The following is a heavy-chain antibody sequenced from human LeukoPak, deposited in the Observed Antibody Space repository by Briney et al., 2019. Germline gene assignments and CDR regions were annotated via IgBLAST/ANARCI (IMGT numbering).Heavy chain of an antibody. J-gene: IGHJ4*02. V-gene: IGHV3-30*18. CDR1: GFTLSSFG. D-gene: IGHD5-18*01. CDR2: ISYDGSNK. Sequence: GRSLSLSCAAAGFTLSSFGMDCVRHAPGRGLVWASVISYDGSNKYYADSVKDRFTIPRDNSKNTLYLQMTSLIAEDTAVYYCAKGRYSYGHHEYYFDSWGQGTLVTVSS. CDR3: AKGRYSYGHHEYYFDS.